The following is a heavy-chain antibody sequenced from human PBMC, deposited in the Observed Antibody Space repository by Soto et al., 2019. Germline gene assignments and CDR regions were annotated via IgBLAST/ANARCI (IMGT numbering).Heavy chain of an antibody. CDR2: ISYDGSNK. V-gene: IGHV3-30-3*01. Sequence: GGSLRLSCAASGFTFSSYAMHWVRQAPGKGLEWVAVISYDGSNKYYADSVKGRFTISRDNSKNTLYLQMNSLRAEDKAVYYCARGGPNYYGSGSLRAFDIWGQGTMVTVSS. CDR1: GFTFSSYA. J-gene: IGHJ3*02. D-gene: IGHD3-10*01. CDR3: ARGGPNYYGSGSLRAFDI.